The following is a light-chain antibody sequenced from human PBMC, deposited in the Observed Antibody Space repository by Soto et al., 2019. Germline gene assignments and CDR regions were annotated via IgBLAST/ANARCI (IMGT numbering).Light chain of an antibody. CDR3: QQYDIWPKT. Sequence: EIVMTQSPATLSVSPGERATLSCRASQSLSSNLAWYQQKPGQAPRLLTYGASTRATGIPARFSGSGSGTEFTLTISSLQSEDFAVYYCQQYDIWPKTFGQGTKVEIK. CDR1: QSLSSN. J-gene: IGKJ1*01. CDR2: GAS. V-gene: IGKV3-15*01.